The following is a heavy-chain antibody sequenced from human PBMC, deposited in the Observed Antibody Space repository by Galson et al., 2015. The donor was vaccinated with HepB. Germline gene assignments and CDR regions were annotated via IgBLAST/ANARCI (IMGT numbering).Heavy chain of an antibody. CDR3: AKGAGDFWSPFDY. D-gene: IGHD3-3*01. CDR1: GFTFSSYA. Sequence: SLRLSCAASGFTFSSYAMHWVRQAPGKGLEWVAVISYDGSNKYYADSVKGRFTISRDNSKNTLYLQMNSLRAEDTAVYYCAKGAGDFWSPFDYWGQGTLVTVSS. CDR2: ISYDGSNK. J-gene: IGHJ4*02. V-gene: IGHV3-30*04.